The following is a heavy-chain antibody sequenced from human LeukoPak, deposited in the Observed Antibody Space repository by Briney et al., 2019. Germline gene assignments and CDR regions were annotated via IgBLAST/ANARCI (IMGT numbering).Heavy chain of an antibody. V-gene: IGHV3-23*01. Sequence: GGGPRISLAGAEFTFSSYALSWGRPAPRKGVEWVSAICGSGGGTYYADSVKGRFTISRDNSKNTLFLQMNSLRAEDTAVYYCAKPYSVHTFSYYFDFWGQGALVTVSS. CDR1: EFTFSSYA. CDR3: AKPYSVHTFSYYFDF. CDR2: ICGSGGGT. J-gene: IGHJ4*02. D-gene: IGHD5/OR15-5a*01.